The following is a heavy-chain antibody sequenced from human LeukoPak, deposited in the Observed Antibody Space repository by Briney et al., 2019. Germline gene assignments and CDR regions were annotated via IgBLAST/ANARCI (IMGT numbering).Heavy chain of an antibody. Sequence: PGGSLRLSCAASGFTFDDYAMHWVRQAPGKGLEWVSGISWNTGSIGYADSVKGRFTISRDNAKNSLYLQMNSLRTEDMALYYCAKGSAMVTDLPFFDYWGRGTLVTVSS. J-gene: IGHJ4*02. CDR2: ISWNTGSI. D-gene: IGHD5-18*01. CDR3: AKGSAMVTDLPFFDY. V-gene: IGHV3-9*03. CDR1: GFTFDDYA.